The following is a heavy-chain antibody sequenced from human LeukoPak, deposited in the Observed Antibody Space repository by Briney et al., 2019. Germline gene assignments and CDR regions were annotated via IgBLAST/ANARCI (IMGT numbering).Heavy chain of an antibody. D-gene: IGHD2-2*02. J-gene: IGHJ3*02. Sequence: SETLSLTCIVSGGSIYSGDYYWSWIRQPPGKGLEWIVYIYYNGDTYYSPSLKSRVSISVDTSKNQFSLKLSSVTAADTAVYYCARAGVVPAAINRAFDIWGQGSVVTVSS. CDR1: GGSIYSGDYY. CDR3: ARAGVVPAAINRAFDI. CDR2: IYYNGDT. V-gene: IGHV4-30-4*08.